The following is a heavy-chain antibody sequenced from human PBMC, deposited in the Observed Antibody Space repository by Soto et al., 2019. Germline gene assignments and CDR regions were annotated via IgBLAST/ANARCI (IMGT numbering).Heavy chain of an antibody. J-gene: IGHJ4*02. CDR1: GFNFSSYG. V-gene: IGHV3-33*01. D-gene: IGHD6-6*01. CDR3: ARGIAARRAYFDY. CDR2: IWYDGSNK. Sequence: QVQLVESGGGVVQPGRSLRLSCAAPGFNFSSYGMHWVRQAPGKGLEWVAVIWYDGSNKYYADSVKGRFTISRDNSKNTLYLQMNSLRAEDTAVYYCARGIAARRAYFDYWGQGTLVTVSS.